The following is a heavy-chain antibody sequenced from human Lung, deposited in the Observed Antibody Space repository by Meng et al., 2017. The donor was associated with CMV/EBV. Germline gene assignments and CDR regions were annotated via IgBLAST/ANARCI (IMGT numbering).Heavy chain of an antibody. CDR2: IYHSGST. CDR3: ASFPPPGKQWLVTDY. D-gene: IGHD6-19*01. J-gene: IGHJ4*02. CDR1: GCSISSSNW. Sequence: QVEPRGAGPGLVMPSGTLSLTCAVSGCSISSSNWWSWVRQPPGKGLEWIGEIYHSGSTNYNPSLKSRVTISVDKSKNQFSLKLSSVTAADTAVYYCASFPPPGKQWLVTDYWGQGTLVTVSS. V-gene: IGHV4-4*02.